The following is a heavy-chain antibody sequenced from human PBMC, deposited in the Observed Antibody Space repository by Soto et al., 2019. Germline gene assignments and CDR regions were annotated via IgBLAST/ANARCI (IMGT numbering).Heavy chain of an antibody. CDR3: ARQLAYCGGDCYTEPIDY. CDR2: INPNTGGT. CDR1: GYTFTKYY. D-gene: IGHD2-21*02. J-gene: IGHJ4*02. Sequence: ASVKVSCKASGYTFTKYYVLWVRQAPGQGLEWVGRINPNTGGTNYAQKFQDRVTMTRDTSITSAYMELSRLRSDDTAVYYCARQLAYCGGDCYTEPIDYWGQGTQVTVSS. V-gene: IGHV1-2*06.